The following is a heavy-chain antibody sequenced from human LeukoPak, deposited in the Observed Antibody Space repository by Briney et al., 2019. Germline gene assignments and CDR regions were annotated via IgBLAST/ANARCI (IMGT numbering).Heavy chain of an antibody. D-gene: IGHD2-2*01. CDR2: IYYSGST. Sequence: PSETLSLTCTVSGGSISSYYWSWVRQPPGKGLEWIGYIYYSGSTNYNPSLKSRVTISVDTSTNQFSLKLSSVTAADTAVYYCASGPYCSSTSCYGWYVDYWGQGTLVTVSS. CDR3: ASGPYCSSTSCYGWYVDY. V-gene: IGHV4-59*01. CDR1: GGSISSYY. J-gene: IGHJ4*02.